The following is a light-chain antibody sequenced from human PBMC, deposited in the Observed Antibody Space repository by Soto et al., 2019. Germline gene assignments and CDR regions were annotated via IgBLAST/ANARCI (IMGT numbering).Light chain of an antibody. CDR3: QQYDNLVFT. Sequence: DIQMTQSPSSLSASVGDRVTITCQASQAIAKYLNLYQPKPGKAPNLLIYDASNLKTGVPPRFSGSGSGTNFTFTISGLQPEDIAAYYCQQYDNLVFTFGPGTKVDF. CDR2: DAS. J-gene: IGKJ3*01. CDR1: QAIAKY. V-gene: IGKV1-33*01.